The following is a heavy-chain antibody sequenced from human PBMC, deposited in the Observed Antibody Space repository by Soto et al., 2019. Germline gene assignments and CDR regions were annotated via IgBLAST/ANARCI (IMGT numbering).Heavy chain of an antibody. J-gene: IGHJ6*02. CDR3: ARVRRTAVAGPTGMDV. Sequence: PSETLSLTCSVSVGSISPYYWSWIRQPPGQGLEWIGNIHYSGSTNYNPSLKSRVTISVDKSKNQFSLKLSSVTAADTAVYYCARVRRTAVAGPTGMDVWGQGTTVTVSS. CDR2: IHYSGST. CDR1: VGSISPYY. V-gene: IGHV4-59*12. D-gene: IGHD6-19*01.